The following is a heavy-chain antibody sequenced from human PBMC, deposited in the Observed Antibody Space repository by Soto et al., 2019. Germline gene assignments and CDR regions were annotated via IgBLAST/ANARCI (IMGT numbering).Heavy chain of an antibody. CDR1: GFTFIAYS. V-gene: IGHV3-30-3*01. Sequence: QVQLVESGGGVVQPGRSLRLSCAASGFTFIAYSMHWVRQAPGKGLEWLAVISFDGGEKHYADSVKGRCTISRDNSNNALYLQMNSLRYDDTAIYYCARDPTSCSGGRCNSVGWFDPWGQGTLVIVSS. D-gene: IGHD2-15*01. CDR3: ARDPTSCSGGRCNSVGWFDP. J-gene: IGHJ5*02. CDR2: ISFDGGEK.